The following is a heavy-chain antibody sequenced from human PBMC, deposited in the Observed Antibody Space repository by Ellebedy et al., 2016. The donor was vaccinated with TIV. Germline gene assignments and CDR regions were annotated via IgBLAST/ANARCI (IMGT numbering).Heavy chain of an antibody. CDR3: ETTMIRGSNHDAFDV. D-gene: IGHD3-10*01. CDR1: GFTFASYV. J-gene: IGHJ3*01. CDR2: ISASGAST. V-gene: IGHV3-23*01. Sequence: PGGSLRLSCAASGFTFASYVMSWVRQAPGKGLEWVATISASGASTYYAESVKGRFTISRDNSKNSLFLQMTSLRAEDSALYYCETTMIRGSNHDAFDVWGQGTMVTVSS.